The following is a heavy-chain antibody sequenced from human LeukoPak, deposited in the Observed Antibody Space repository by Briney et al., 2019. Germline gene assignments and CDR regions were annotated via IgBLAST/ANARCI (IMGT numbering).Heavy chain of an antibody. CDR1: GFTFDDYA. CDR2: ISWNSGSI. D-gene: IGHD3-22*01. J-gene: IGHJ3*02. Sequence: GGSLRLSCAASGFTFDDYAMHWVRQAPGKGLEWVSGISWNSGSIGYADSVKGRFTISRDNAKNSLYLQMNSLRAEDTALYYCAKDRNYYDSKGLDIWGQGTMVTVSS. V-gene: IGHV3-9*01. CDR3: AKDRNYYDSKGLDI.